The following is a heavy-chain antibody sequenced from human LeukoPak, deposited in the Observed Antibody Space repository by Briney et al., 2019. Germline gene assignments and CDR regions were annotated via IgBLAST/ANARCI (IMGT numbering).Heavy chain of an antibody. D-gene: IGHD2-15*01. V-gene: IGHV4-39*01. CDR1: GGSISSSNYS. Sequence: PSETLSLTCSVSGGSISSSNYSWDWIRQPPGKGLEWIGSIYYSGSTYYNPSLESRITISVDTSKNQFSLKLSSVTAADTAMYYCARGGSVEYFQHWGQGTLVTVSS. J-gene: IGHJ1*01. CDR2: IYYSGST. CDR3: ARGGSVEYFQH.